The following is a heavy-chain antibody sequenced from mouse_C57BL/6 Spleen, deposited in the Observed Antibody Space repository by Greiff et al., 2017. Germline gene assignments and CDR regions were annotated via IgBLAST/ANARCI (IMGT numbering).Heavy chain of an antibody. CDR2: IDPNSGGT. V-gene: IGHV1-72*01. Sequence: QVQLQQPGAELVKPGASVKLSCKASGYTFTSYWMHWVKQRPGRGLEWIGRIDPNSGGTKYNEKFKSKATLTVDKPSSTAYMQLSSLTSEDSAVYYCARAPFITTVVPSYFDYWGQGTTLTVSS. D-gene: IGHD1-1*01. J-gene: IGHJ2*01. CDR1: GYTFTSYW. CDR3: ARAPFITTVVPSYFDY.